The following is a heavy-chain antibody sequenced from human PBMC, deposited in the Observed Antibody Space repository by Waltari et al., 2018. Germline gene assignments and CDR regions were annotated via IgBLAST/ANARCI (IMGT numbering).Heavy chain of an antibody. CDR1: GYSISSGYY. V-gene: IGHV4-38-2*01. CDR3: AIRTGGNSDY. Sequence: QVQLQESGPGLVKPSETLSRTCAVSGYSISSGYYWGWIRQPPGKGLAWIGSIYHSGSTYYNPSLKSRVTISVDTSKNQFSLKLSSVTAADTAVYYCAIRTGGNSDYWGQGTLVTVSS. CDR2: IYHSGST. J-gene: IGHJ4*02. D-gene: IGHD2-21*02.